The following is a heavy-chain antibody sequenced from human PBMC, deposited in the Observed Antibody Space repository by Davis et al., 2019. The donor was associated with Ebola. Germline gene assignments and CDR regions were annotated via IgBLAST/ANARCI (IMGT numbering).Heavy chain of an antibody. CDR1: GYTFTSSA. Sequence: ASVKVSCKASGYTFTSSAIHWVRQAPGQRLEWMGWINAGNGNTKYSQKFQGRVTITRDTSASTAYMELSSLRAEDTALYYCAKAAAAGTGVFDYWGQGTLVTVSS. CDR2: INAGNGNT. V-gene: IGHV1-3*01. CDR3: AKAAAAGTGVFDY. J-gene: IGHJ4*02. D-gene: IGHD6-13*01.